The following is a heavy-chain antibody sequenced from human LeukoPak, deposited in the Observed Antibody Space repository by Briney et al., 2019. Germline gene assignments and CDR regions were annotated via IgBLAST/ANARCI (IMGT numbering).Heavy chain of an antibody. Sequence: GGSLRLSCVGSGFSFSSYAMTWVRQAPGKGLEWVSTITASSDSTFYADSVKGRFTISRDDSKNTFYLQMNSLRVEDTAMYYCAKDGSGYFYTFDYWGQGTLVTAPS. D-gene: IGHD3-22*01. V-gene: IGHV3-23*01. CDR1: GFSFSSYA. CDR2: ITASSDST. J-gene: IGHJ4*02. CDR3: AKDGSGYFYTFDY.